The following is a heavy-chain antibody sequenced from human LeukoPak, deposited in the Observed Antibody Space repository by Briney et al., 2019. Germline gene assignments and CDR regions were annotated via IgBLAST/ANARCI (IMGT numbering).Heavy chain of an antibody. CDR3: ARDPGHRIARWFDP. CDR1: GGSFSGYY. CDR2: IYHSGST. Sequence: PSETLSLTCAVYGGSFSGYYWSWIRQPPGKGLEWIGSIYHSGSTYYNPSLKSRVTISVDTSKNQFSLKLSSVTAADTAVYYCARDPGHRIARWFDPWGQGTLVTVSS. J-gene: IGHJ5*02. V-gene: IGHV4-34*01. D-gene: IGHD2-15*01.